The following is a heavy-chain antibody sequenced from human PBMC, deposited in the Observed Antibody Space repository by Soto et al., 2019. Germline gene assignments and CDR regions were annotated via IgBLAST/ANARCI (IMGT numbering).Heavy chain of an antibody. Sequence: QVQLVQSGAEVKKPGASVKVSCKASGYTFTSYGISWVRQAPGQGLEWMGWISAYNGNTNYAQKLQGRVTMTTDTSTSTAYMELRSLSSDDTAVYYCARVLVVVVAATPYWFDPWGQGTLVTVSS. CDR2: ISAYNGNT. J-gene: IGHJ5*02. CDR1: GYTFTSYG. D-gene: IGHD2-15*01. CDR3: ARVLVVVVAATPYWFDP. V-gene: IGHV1-18*01.